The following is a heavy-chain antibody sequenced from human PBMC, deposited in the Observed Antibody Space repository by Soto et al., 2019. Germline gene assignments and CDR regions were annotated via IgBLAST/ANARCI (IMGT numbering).Heavy chain of an antibody. J-gene: IGHJ4*02. V-gene: IGHV1-18*01. CDR3: ARGTGYCSGGSCRTGYFDY. CDR1: GYTFTGYG. CDR2: ISAYNGYT. D-gene: IGHD2-15*01. Sequence: QVQLVQSGAEVKKSGASVKVSCLSSGYTFTGYGITWVRQSPGQGLEWMGWISAYNGYTNYAQNIQGRVTMITETSSSTAYMELRSLRSDDTAVYYCARGTGYCSGGSCRTGYFDYWGQGTLVTVSS.